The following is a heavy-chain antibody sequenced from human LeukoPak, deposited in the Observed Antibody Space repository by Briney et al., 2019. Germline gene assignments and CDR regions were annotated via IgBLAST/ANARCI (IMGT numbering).Heavy chain of an antibody. V-gene: IGHV4-30-4*01. D-gene: IGHD5-18*01. CDR2: IYYSGST. J-gene: IGHJ4*02. CDR1: GGSISSGDYY. CDR3: ARYSYDQGVGY. Sequence: PSETLSLTCTVSGGSISSGDYYWSWIRQPPGKGLEWIGYIYYSGSTYYNPSLKSRVTVSVDTSKNQFSLKLSSVTAADTAVYYCARYSYDQGVGYWGQGTLVTVSS.